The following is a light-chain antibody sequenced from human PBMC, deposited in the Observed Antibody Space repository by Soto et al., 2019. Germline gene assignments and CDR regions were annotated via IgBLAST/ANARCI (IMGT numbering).Light chain of an antibody. J-gene: IGKJ3*01. Sequence: EIVLTQSPGTLSLSPGERATLSCRAIQSVSSGYLAWYQQKPGQPPRVLIYETSSRATGIPDRFSGSGSGTDFTLTISSLEPEDFAVYYCQQYGSSPPVTFGPGTRVDIK. CDR3: QQYGSSPPVT. CDR2: ETS. CDR1: QSVSSGY. V-gene: IGKV3-20*01.